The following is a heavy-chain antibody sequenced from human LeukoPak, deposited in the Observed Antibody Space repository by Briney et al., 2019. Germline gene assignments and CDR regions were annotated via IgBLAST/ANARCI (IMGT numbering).Heavy chain of an antibody. Sequence: GGSLRLSCVASGFTFSSYSMNWVRQAPGKGLDWISGINSDSSAIYYADSVKGRFTISRDNAKSSLYLQMNSLRAEDTAVYYCARRNAMDVWGQGTTVIVFS. CDR1: GFTFSSYS. V-gene: IGHV3-48*01. J-gene: IGHJ6*02. CDR3: ARRNAMDV. CDR2: INSDSSAI.